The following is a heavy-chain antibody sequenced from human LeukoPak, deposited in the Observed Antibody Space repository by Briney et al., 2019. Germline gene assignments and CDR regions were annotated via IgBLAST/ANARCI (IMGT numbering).Heavy chain of an antibody. CDR1: GGSISNYY. V-gene: IGHV4-59*01. CDR2: IYDSGST. CDR3: ARDCSSSSCYLPDV. J-gene: IGHJ6*04. Sequence: SETLSLTCTVSGGSISNYYWSWIRQPPGKGLEWIGYIYDSGSTNYNPSLKNRVTISADTSKNQFSLKVNSVTTADTAVYYCARDCSSSSCYLPDVWGKGTWVPVSS. D-gene: IGHD2-2*01.